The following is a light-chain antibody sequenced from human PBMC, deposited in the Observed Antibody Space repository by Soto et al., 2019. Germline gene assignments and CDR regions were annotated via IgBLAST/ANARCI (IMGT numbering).Light chain of an antibody. CDR1: QGISTY. J-gene: IGKJ1*01. Sequence: DIQMTQSPATLSASVGDRVTITCRASQGISTYLAWYHQKPGKAPKLLTYDASTLESGGPSRFSGSGSGAEFTLTISSLQPDDFGSYYCQQYNNYPWTFGQGTKVDIK. CDR2: DAS. V-gene: IGKV1-5*01. CDR3: QQYNNYPWT.